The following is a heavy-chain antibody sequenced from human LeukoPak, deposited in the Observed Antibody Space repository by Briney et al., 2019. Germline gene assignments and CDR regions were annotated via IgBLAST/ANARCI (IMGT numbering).Heavy chain of an antibody. CDR1: GFTFSSYS. D-gene: IGHD6-6*01. J-gene: IGHJ6*03. V-gene: IGHV3-21*01. CDR2: ISSSSSYI. Sequence: GGSLRLSCAASGFTFSSYSMNWVRQAPGKGLEWVSSISSSSSYIYYADSVKGRFTISRDNAKNSLYLQMNSLRAEDTAVYYCAREQQLDYYMDVWGKGTTVTVSS. CDR3: AREQQLDYYMDV.